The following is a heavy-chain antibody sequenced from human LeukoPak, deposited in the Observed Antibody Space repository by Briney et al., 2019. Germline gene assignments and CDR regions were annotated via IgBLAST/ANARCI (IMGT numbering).Heavy chain of an antibody. V-gene: IGHV4-39*07. CDR3: ARDELPPGEVDY. CDR1: GGSISSSSYY. Sequence: PSETLSLTCTVSGGSISSSSYYWGWIRQPPGKGLEWIGSIYYSGSTYYNPSLKSRVTISVDTSKNQFSLKLSSVTAADTAVYYCARDELPPGEVDYWGQGTLVTVSS. D-gene: IGHD1-26*01. CDR2: IYYSGST. J-gene: IGHJ4*02.